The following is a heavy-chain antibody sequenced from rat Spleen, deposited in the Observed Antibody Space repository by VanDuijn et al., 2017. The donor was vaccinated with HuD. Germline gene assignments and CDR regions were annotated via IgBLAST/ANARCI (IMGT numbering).Heavy chain of an antibody. CDR3: ASAGSRVSRFAY. J-gene: IGHJ3*01. D-gene: IGHD1-4*01. CDR2: ISPSGDIT. V-gene: IGHV5-19*01. Sequence: EVQLVESGGGLVQPGRSLKLSCAASGFTVSDFGFHWIRQAPPKGLEWVASISPSGDITYYRDSVKGRFTISRDNAKSTLYLQMDSLRSEDTATYYCASAGSRVSRFAYWGQGTLVTASS. CDR1: GFTVSDFG.